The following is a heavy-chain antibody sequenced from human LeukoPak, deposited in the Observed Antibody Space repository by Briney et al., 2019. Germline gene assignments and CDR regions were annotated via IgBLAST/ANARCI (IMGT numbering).Heavy chain of an antibody. CDR2: IYSGGST. D-gene: IGHD3-22*01. V-gene: IGHV3-66*01. Sequence: GGSLRLSCAASGFTFSVYGMHWVRQAPGKGLEWVSVIYSGGSTYYADSVKGRFTISRDNSKNTLYLQMNSLRAEDTAVYYCASYPETYYYDSSGPRWGQGTLVTVSS. CDR1: GFTFSVYG. J-gene: IGHJ4*02. CDR3: ASYPETYYYDSSGPR.